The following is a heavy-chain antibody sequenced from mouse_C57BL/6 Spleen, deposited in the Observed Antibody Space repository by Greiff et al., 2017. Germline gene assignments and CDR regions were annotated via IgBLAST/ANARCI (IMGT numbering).Heavy chain of an antibody. D-gene: IGHD1-1*01. CDR1: GYTFTSYW. J-gene: IGHJ4*01. CDR2: IHPSDSDT. CDR3: AIEGEITTVVDYYAMDY. Sequence: QVQLKQPGAELVKPGASVKVSCKASGYTFTSYWMHWVKQRPGQGLEWIGRIHPSDSDTNYNQKFKGKATLTVDKSSSTAYMQLSSLTSEDSAVYYCAIEGEITTVVDYYAMDYWGQGTSVTVSS. V-gene: IGHV1-74*01.